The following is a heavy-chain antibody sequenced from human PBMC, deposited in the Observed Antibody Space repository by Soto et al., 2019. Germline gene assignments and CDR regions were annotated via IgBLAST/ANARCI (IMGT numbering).Heavy chain of an antibody. Sequence: QVQLQESGPGLVKPSETLSLTCTVSGGSISSYYWSWIRQPPGKGLEWIGYIYYSGSTNYNPSLKSRVTISVDTSKNQCSLKLSSVTDADTAVYYCARIPPAYCTNGVCSSYYFDYWGQGTLVTVSS. CDR3: ARIPPAYCTNGVCSSYYFDY. CDR1: GGSISSYY. V-gene: IGHV4-59*01. D-gene: IGHD2-8*01. J-gene: IGHJ4*02. CDR2: IYYSGST.